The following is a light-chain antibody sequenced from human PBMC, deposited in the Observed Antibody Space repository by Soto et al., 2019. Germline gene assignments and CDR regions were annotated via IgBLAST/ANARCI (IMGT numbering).Light chain of an antibody. V-gene: IGKV4-1*01. CDR2: WAS. J-gene: IGKJ1*01. Sequence: IKVNQSRSYLRGAGDECGSRNCKYGQRVLYSSNNKNYLAWYQQKPGQPPKALIYWASTRESGVPDRFSGSGSGTDFTLNVCSLQAADVPVYCSQQYYTNPWRLGQGTKVDIK. CDR3: QQYYTNPWR. CDR1: QRVLYSSNNKNY.